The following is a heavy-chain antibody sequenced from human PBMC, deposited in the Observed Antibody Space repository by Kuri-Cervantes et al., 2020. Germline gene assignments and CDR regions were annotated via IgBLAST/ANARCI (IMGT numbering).Heavy chain of an antibody. D-gene: IGHD3-16*01. V-gene: IGHV3-15*01. J-gene: IGHJ6*03. CDR2: IKSKTDGGTT. CDR3: TTYEDMDV. Sequence: GESLKISCAASGFTFNNAWMSWVRQAPGKGLEWVGRIKSKTDGGTTDYAAPVKGGFSISRDDSKNTLYLQMNSLKTEDTAVYYCTTYEDMDVWGKGTTVTVSS. CDR1: GFTFNNAW.